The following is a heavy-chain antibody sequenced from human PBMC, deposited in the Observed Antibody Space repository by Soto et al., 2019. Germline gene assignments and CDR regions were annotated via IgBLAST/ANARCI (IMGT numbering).Heavy chain of an antibody. J-gene: IGHJ4*02. Sequence: QVQLVQSGAEVKKPGASVKVSCKASGYSFSSYGISWVRKAPGQGLEWMGWISAYNGNTNYAQKFQGRVTMTTDTSTSTAYMELRSLRSDDTAIYYCARTLNEWLLGLEWGQGTLVTVSS. CDR1: GYSFSSYG. V-gene: IGHV1-18*01. D-gene: IGHD3-3*01. CDR2: ISAYNGNT. CDR3: ARTLNEWLLGLE.